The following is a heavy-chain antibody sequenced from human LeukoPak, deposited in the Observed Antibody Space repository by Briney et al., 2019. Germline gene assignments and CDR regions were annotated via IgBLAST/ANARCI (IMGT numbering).Heavy chain of an antibody. Sequence: GSLRLSCAASGFTFSSYAMSWVRQAPGKGLEWIGSIYYSGSTYYNPSLKSRVTISVDTSKNQFSLKLSSVTAADTAVYYCARLLNNIVVVPAAMANDYWGQGTLVTVSS. V-gene: IGHV4-39*01. J-gene: IGHJ4*02. CDR2: IYYSGST. CDR1: GFTFSSYA. D-gene: IGHD2-2*01. CDR3: ARLLNNIVVVPAAMANDY.